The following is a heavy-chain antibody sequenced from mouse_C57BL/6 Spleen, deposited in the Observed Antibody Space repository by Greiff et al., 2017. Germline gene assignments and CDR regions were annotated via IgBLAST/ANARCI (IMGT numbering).Heavy chain of an antibody. CDR3: ARDGDYYGSSYGFAY. V-gene: IGHV1-66*01. CDR2: IYPGSGNT. D-gene: IGHD1-1*01. CDR1: GYSFTSYY. J-gene: IGHJ3*01. Sequence: VKLMESGPELVKPGASVKISCKASGYSFTSYYIHWVKQRPGQGLEWIGWIYPGSGNTKYNEKFKGKATLTADTSSSTAYMQLSSLTSEDSAVYYCARDGDYYGSSYGFAYWGQGTLVTVSA.